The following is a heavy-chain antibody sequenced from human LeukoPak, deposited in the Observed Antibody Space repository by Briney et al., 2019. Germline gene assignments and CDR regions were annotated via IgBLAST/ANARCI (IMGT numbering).Heavy chain of an antibody. CDR2: ISEGVGNT. V-gene: IGHV3-23*01. J-gene: IGHJ4*02. D-gene: IGHD4-17*01. CDR3: AKREKGTTGRFFDY. CDR1: GFTFSDYY. Sequence: GGSLRLSCAASGFTFSDYYMTWVRQAPGKGLEWVSGISEGVGNTYYADSVKGRFTISRDHSKNTLYLQMNSLRAEDTALYYCAKREKGTTGRFFDYWGQGTLVTVSS.